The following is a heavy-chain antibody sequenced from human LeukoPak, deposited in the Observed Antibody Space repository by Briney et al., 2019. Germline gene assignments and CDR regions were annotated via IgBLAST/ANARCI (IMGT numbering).Heavy chain of an antibody. CDR1: GGTFSSYA. CDR2: IIPIFGTA. D-gene: IGHD5-18*01. V-gene: IGHV1-69*13. CDR3: ARPDEDRGYSYGYNY. J-gene: IGHJ4*02. Sequence: SVKVSCTASGGTFSSYAISWVRQAPGQGLEWMGGIIPIFGTANYAQKFQGRVTITADESTSTAYMELSSLRSEDTAVYYCARPDEDRGYSYGYNYWGQGTLVTVSS.